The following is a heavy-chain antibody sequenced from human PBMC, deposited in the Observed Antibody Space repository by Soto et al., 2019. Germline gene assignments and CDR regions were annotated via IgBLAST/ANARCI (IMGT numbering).Heavy chain of an antibody. D-gene: IGHD5-12*01. Sequence: EVPLVESGGGLVQPGGSLRLSCVDSGFTFSNYWMHWVRQAPGKGLVWVSRINSDGSITNYADSVKGLFSISRDNAKNTLYLQRNSLRAEDTAVYYCARGRRDIVADYYYDGMDVWGQGTTVSVSS. CDR1: GFTFSNYW. CDR2: INSDGSIT. V-gene: IGHV3-74*01. CDR3: ARGRRDIVADYYYDGMDV. J-gene: IGHJ6*02.